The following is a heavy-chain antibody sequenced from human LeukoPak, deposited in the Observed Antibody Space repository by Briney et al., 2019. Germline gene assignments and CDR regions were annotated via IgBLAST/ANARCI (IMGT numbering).Heavy chain of an antibody. CDR1: GFTFDDYG. CDR2: INWNGGST. Sequence: PGGSLRLSCAASGFTFDDYGLSWVRQAPGKGLEWVSGINWNGGSTGYADSVKGRFTISRDNAKKSLYLQMNSLRAEDTAVYYCAKPASSNWFDPWGQGTLVTVSS. CDR3: AKPASSNWFDP. J-gene: IGHJ5*02. V-gene: IGHV3-20*04.